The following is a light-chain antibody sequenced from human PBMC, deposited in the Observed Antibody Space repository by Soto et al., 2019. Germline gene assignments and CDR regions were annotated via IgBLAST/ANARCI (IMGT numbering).Light chain of an antibody. CDR1: QRIASN. J-gene: IGKJ2*01. CDR2: GAS. Sequence: EIVMTQPPATLSVSPGERATLSCRASQRIASNFAWYQQKPGQAPRLLIYGASTRASGIPARFSGSGSGTDFTLTISSLQSEDFAVYYCQQYDNWPYTFGQGTKLEIK. V-gene: IGKV3-15*01. CDR3: QQYDNWPYT.